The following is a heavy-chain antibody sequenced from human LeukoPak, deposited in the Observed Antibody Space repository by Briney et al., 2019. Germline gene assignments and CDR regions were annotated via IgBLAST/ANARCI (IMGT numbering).Heavy chain of an antibody. CDR1: GGSSSSYY. J-gene: IGHJ4*02. Sequence: SETLSLTCTVSGGSSSSYYWTWIRQPPGKGLEWIGYIHPSGSTNYNPSLKSRVTMSVDTSKNQFSLRLPSVTAADTAVHYCVRPGQSSWWVYFNYWGQGTVVTVSS. D-gene: IGHD2-15*01. V-gene: IGHV4-4*09. CDR2: IHPSGST. CDR3: VRPGQSSWWVYFNY.